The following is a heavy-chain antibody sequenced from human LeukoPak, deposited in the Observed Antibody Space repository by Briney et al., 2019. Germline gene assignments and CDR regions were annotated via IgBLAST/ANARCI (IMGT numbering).Heavy chain of an antibody. J-gene: IGHJ6*03. CDR2: IYYSGST. CDR1: GGSISSYY. CDR3: AQGASGYSYYYYYYYMDV. V-gene: IGHV4-59*01. Sequence: SETLSLTCTVSGGSISSYYWSWIRQPPGKGLEWIGYIYYSGSTNYNPSLKSRVTISVDTSKNQFSLKLSSVTAADTAVYYCAQGASGYSYYYYYYYMDVWGKGTTVTVSS. D-gene: IGHD3-22*01.